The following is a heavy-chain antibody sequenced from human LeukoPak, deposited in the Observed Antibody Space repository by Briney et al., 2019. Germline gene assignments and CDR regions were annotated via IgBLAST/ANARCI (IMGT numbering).Heavy chain of an antibody. CDR1: GGSISSYY. CDR2: IYYSGST. CDR3: ARGGWYPESFQH. J-gene: IGHJ1*01. V-gene: IGHV4-59*01. D-gene: IGHD6-19*01. Sequence: SETLSLTCTVFGGSISSYYWNWIRQPPGKGLEWIGYIYYSGSTNYNPSLKGRVTISVDTSKNQFSLKLSSVTAADTAVYYCARGGWYPESFQHWGQGALVTVSS.